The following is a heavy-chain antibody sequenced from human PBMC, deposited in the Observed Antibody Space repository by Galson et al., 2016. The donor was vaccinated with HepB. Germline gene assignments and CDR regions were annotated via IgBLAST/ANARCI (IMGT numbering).Heavy chain of an antibody. V-gene: IGHV4-38-2*02. CDR2: IYHSGTT. Sequence: SETLSLTCTVSAYSISNNFYWGWIRQPHGKGLEWIASIYHSGTTYYNPSLKSRVTISVDRSKNQFSLKLTSLTAADTAVYYCARGQGGGGYSDYWGQGTPVTVSS. CDR3: ARGQGGGGYSDY. D-gene: IGHD3-10*01. CDR1: AYSISNNFY. J-gene: IGHJ4*02.